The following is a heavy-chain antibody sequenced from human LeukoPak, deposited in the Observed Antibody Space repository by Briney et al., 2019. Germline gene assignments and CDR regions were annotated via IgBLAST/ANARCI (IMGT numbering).Heavy chain of an antibody. CDR1: GFTFSGYS. CDR3: ARGQGDFWSGSYYYYYMDV. V-gene: IGHV3-48*04. Sequence: GGSLRLSCAASGFTFSGYSMNWVRQAPGEGLEWVSYISDSSGTIYNADSVTGRFTISRDNAKNSLYLQMNSLRAEDTALYYCARGQGDFWSGSYYYYYMDVWGKGPRSPSP. CDR2: ISDSSGTI. J-gene: IGHJ6*03. D-gene: IGHD3-3*01.